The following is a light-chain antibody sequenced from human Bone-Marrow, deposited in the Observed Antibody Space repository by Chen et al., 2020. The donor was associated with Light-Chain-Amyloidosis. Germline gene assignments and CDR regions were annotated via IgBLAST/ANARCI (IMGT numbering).Light chain of an antibody. CDR1: DLPTKY. Sequence: SYELTQPPSVSVSPGQTARITGSGDDLPTKYAYGYQQKPGQAPVLVIHRYTERPSGISYRFSGSSSWTTATLTISGVQAEDEADYHCQSADSSGTYEVIFGGGTKLTVL. J-gene: IGLJ2*01. CDR3: QSADSSGTYEVI. V-gene: IGLV3-25*03. CDR2: RYT.